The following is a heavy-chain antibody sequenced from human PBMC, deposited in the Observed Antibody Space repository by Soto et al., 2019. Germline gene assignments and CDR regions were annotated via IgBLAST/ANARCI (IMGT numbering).Heavy chain of an antibody. V-gene: IGHV3-30-3*01. CDR2: ISYDGSNK. CDR3: ARARRITMVRGVITVGYYGMDV. Sequence: GGSLRLSCAASGFTFSSYAMHWVRQAPGKGLEWVAVISYDGSNKYYADSVKGRFTISRDNSKNTLYLQMNSLRAEDTAVYYCARARRITMVRGVITVGYYGMDVWGQGTTVTVS. CDR1: GFTFSSYA. D-gene: IGHD3-10*01. J-gene: IGHJ6*02.